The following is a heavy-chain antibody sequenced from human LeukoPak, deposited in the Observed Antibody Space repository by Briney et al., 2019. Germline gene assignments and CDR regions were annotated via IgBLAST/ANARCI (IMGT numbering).Heavy chain of an antibody. V-gene: IGHV3-7*03. D-gene: IGHD1-14*01. CDR2: INQDGSQK. J-gene: IGHJ4*02. CDR3: TRGHHGLEY. Sequence: GPLRLSCAGSGFTFSSHWIGWVRQAPGKGLEWVAHINQDGSQKYYVDSVEGRFAISRDNAKNSLYLQMNSLRAEDTAVYYCTRGHHGLEYWGQGTLVTVSS. CDR1: GFTFSSHW.